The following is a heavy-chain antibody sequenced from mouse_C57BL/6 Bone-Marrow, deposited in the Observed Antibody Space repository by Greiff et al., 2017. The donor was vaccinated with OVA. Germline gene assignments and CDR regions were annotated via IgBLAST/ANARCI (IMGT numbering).Heavy chain of an antibody. CDR2: IDPETGGT. CDR3: TTPWTTVVATSDYYAMDY. V-gene: IGHV1-15*01. J-gene: IGHJ4*01. Sequence: QVQLKQSGAELVRPGASVTLSCKASGYTFTDYEMHWVKQTPVHGLEWIGAIDPETGGTAYNQKFKGQAILTADKSSSTAYMELRSLTSEDSAVYYCTTPWTTVVATSDYYAMDYWGQGTSVTVSS. D-gene: IGHD1-1*01. CDR1: GYTFTDYE.